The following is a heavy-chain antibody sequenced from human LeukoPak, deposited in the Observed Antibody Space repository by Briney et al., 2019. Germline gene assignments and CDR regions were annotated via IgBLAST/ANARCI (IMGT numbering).Heavy chain of an antibody. CDR3: ARKDLNDRFGTFDP. CDR2: INPSGGST. CDR1: GYTFISYY. J-gene: IGHJ5*02. D-gene: IGHD1-1*01. Sequence: ASVKVSCKASGYTFISYYMHWVRQAPGQGLEWMGIINPSGGSTSYAQKFQGRVTMTRDMSTSTVYMELSSLRSEDTAIYYCARKDLNDRFGTFDPWGQGTLVTVSS. V-gene: IGHV1-46*01.